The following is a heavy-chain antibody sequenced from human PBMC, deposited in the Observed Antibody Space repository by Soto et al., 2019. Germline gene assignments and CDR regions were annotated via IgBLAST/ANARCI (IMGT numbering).Heavy chain of an antibody. CDR3: AKASAPGGTYFPLWF. D-gene: IGHD1-26*01. CDR2: ISGSGGST. V-gene: IGHV3-23*01. Sequence: GGSLRLSCAASGFTFSSYGMSWVRQAPGKGLEWVSSISGSGGSTYYADSVKGRFTISRDNSKNTLYLQMNSLRAEDTAVYYCAKASAPGGTYFPLWFWGQGTLVTVAS. J-gene: IGHJ4*02. CDR1: GFTFSSYG.